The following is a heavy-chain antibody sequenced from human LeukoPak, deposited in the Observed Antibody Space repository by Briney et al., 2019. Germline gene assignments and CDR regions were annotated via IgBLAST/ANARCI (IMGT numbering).Heavy chain of an antibody. CDR3: ENIRPSVAIEGAYPYSVF. Sequence: PGGSLRLSCAASGLSFSTYAMSWVRQAPGKGLEWVSVITDSGSQTYYAASVSGRFTISRDNSKNTIYLQVNSLRTEDTAIYYCENIRPSVAIEGAYPYSVFWGQGALVTVSS. J-gene: IGHJ4*02. CDR2: ITDSGSQT. CDR1: GLSFSTYA. V-gene: IGHV3-23*01. D-gene: IGHD5-12*01.